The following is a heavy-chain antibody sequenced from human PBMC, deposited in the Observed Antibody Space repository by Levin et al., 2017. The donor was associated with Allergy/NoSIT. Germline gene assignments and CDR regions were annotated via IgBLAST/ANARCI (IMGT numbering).Heavy chain of an antibody. V-gene: IGHV3-30-3*01. CDR2: ISYDGSNK. CDR1: GFTFSSYA. D-gene: IGHD4-17*01. J-gene: IGHJ3*02. Sequence: SCAASGFTFSSYAMHWVRQAPGKGLEWVAVISYDGSNKYYADSVKGRFTISRDNSKNTLYLQMNSLRAEDTAVYYCARVRSPMTTDNRDAFDIWGQGTMVTVSS. CDR3: ARVRSPMTTDNRDAFDI.